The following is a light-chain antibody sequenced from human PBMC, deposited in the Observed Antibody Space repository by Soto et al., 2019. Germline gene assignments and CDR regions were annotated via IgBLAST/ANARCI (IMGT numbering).Light chain of an antibody. V-gene: IGKV3-20*01. CDR1: QRVTSNY. CDR3: QQYGSSPGT. CDR2: GAS. J-gene: IGKJ1*01. Sequence: IVLTQSPGTLSLSPGERATLSCRASQRVTSNYLAWYQQRPGQAPRLLIFGASIRDTGLPDRFSGSGSGTDFTLTISRLEPEDFAVYYCQQYGSSPGTFGQGTKMDIK.